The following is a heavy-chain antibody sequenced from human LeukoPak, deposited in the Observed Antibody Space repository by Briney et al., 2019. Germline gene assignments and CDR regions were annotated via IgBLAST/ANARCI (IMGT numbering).Heavy chain of an antibody. CDR1: GYSFTSYW. V-gene: IGHV5-51*01. J-gene: IGHJ5*02. D-gene: IGHD1-1*01. CDR3: ARLSIDETSLRTGTWWFDP. Sequence: GESLQISCKGSGYSFTSYWIGWVRQMPGKGLEWMGIIYPGDSDTRYSPSFQGQVTISADKSISTAYLQWSSLKASDTAMYYCARLSIDETSLRTGTWWFDPWGQGTLVTVSS. CDR2: IYPGDSDT.